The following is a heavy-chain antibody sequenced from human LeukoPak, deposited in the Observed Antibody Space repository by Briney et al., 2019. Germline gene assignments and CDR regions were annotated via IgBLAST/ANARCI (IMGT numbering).Heavy chain of an antibody. D-gene: IGHD3-10*01. V-gene: IGHV4-39*01. Sequence: PSETLSLTCTVSGGSIRSRDYYWGWIRQPPVKGLEWIGNIYYLGRTYYNPSLKSRVTLSVDASKNQFSLKLSSVTAADTAVYYCANDYYGWGSYSDWGQGTLVTVSS. J-gene: IGHJ4*02. CDR1: GGSIRSRDYY. CDR3: ANDYYGWGSYSD. CDR2: IYYLGRT.